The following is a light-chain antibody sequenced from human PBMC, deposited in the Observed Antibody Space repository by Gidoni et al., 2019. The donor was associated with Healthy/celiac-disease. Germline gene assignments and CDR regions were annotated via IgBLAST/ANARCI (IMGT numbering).Light chain of an antibody. CDR1: QSISSY. J-gene: IGKJ3*01. CDR3: QQSYSTPLT. CDR2: AAS. V-gene: IGKV1-39*01. Sequence: DIQMTQSPSSLSASVGDRVTITCRASQSISSYLNWYQQKPGKAPKLLIYAASSLQSGVPSRFSGSGSGTDFTLTISSLHPEDFATYYCQQSYSTPLTFXPXTKVDIK.